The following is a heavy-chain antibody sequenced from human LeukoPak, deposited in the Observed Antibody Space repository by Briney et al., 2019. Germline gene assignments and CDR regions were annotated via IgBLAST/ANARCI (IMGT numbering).Heavy chain of an antibody. CDR3: ARRVGGTPDL. D-gene: IGHD3-16*01. J-gene: IGHJ5*02. V-gene: IGHV3-23*01. CDR1: GFTFSSYS. CDR2: IGADSVGK. Sequence: GGSLRLSCAASGFTFSSYSMNWVRQAPGKGLEWVSAIGADSVGKDYADSVKGRFTISRDSSQNTVYLHMNSLRAEDTALYYCARRVGGTPDLWGLGTLVTVSS.